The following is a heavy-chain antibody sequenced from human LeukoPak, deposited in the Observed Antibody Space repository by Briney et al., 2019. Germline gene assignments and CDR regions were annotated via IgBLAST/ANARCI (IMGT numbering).Heavy chain of an antibody. Sequence: SSETLSLTCVVSGGSISSGYWWSWVRQSPEKGLEWIGEIHHDGSTNYNPSLKSRVTISVDTSKNQFSLKLTSVTAADTAMYYCGRNAAYCIDYWGQGTLVTVSS. V-gene: IGHV4-4*02. J-gene: IGHJ4*02. CDR1: GGSISSGYW. CDR3: GRNAAYCIDY. D-gene: IGHD1-26*01. CDR2: IHHDGST.